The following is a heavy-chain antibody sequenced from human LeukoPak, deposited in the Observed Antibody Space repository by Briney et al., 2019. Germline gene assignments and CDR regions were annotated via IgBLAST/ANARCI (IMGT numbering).Heavy chain of an antibody. D-gene: IGHD6-19*01. CDR2: ISPADSDT. J-gene: IGHJ4*02. CDR3: ARQAALAGPGIDY. V-gene: IGHV5-51*01. Sequence: GESLKISGQAAGYNFATYWIGWVRQMPGKGLELMGIISPADSDTRYSPSFRGQVTISADQSINTASLQWSSLRASDPATYYCARQAALAGPGIDYWGQGTLVTVSS. CDR1: GYNFATYW.